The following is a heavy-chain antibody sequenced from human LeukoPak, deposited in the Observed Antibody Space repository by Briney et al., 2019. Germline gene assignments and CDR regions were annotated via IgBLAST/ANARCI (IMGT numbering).Heavy chain of an antibody. V-gene: IGHV3-23*01. Sequence: GGSLRLSCAASGFTFSSYAMSWVRQAPGKGLEWVSGISAGGGSTYYTDSVRGRFTISRDNSKSTLYLEMNSMQAGDAAAYHCAKAVRRWSGYYRDASDIWGQGTMVTVSS. CDR2: ISAGGGST. CDR3: AKAVRRWSGYYRDASDI. J-gene: IGHJ3*02. CDR1: GFTFSSYA. D-gene: IGHD3-3*01.